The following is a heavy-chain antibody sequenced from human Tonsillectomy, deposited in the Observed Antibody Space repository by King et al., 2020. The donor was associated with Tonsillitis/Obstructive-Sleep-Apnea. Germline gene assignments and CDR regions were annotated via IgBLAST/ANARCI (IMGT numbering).Heavy chain of an antibody. Sequence: QLVQSGAEVKKPGSSVKVSCKASGGTFSSYAINCVRQAPGQGLEWMGGIIPIFGTANYAQKVQGRVTSTADESTSTAYMELSSLRSEDTAVYYCARDPSEYSSSYLLYYWAQGTLVTVSS. CDR3: ARDPSEYSSSYLLYY. CDR2: IIPIFGTA. V-gene: IGHV1-69*12. D-gene: IGHD6-6*01. J-gene: IGHJ4*02. CDR1: GGTFSSYA.